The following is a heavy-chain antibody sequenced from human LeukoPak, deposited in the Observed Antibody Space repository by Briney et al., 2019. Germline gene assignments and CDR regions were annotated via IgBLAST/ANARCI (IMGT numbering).Heavy chain of an antibody. CDR3: AREYSAFEI. CDR2: IHYSGST. V-gene: IGHV4-59*01. D-gene: IGHD1-1*01. J-gene: IGHJ3*02. Sequence: PSESLSLTCIVSGGSFSTYYWSWIRHPPGKGVEWLGYIHYSGSTSYNPSVKSRITISVDTSKNQLSLILNSVTAADTAVYYCAREYSAFEIWGQGTMVTVSS. CDR1: GGSFSTYY.